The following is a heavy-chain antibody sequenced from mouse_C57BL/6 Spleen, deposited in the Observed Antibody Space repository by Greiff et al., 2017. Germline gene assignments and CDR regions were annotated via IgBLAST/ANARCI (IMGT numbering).Heavy chain of an antibody. CDR2: IYIGNGYT. J-gene: IGHJ4*01. CDR1: GYTFTSYG. V-gene: IGHV1-58*01. CDR3: ARSAYDYDDAMDD. D-gene: IGHD2-4*01. Sequence: VQLQQSGAELVRPGSSVKMSCKTSGYTFTSYGINWVKQRPGQGLEWIGYIYIGNGYTEYNEKFKGKATLTSDTSSSTSYMQLSSLTSEDSAIYFGARSAYDYDDAMDDWGQGTSVTVSS.